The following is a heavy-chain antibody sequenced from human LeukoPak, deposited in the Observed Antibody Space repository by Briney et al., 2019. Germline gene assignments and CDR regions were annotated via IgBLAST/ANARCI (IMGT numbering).Heavy chain of an antibody. CDR3: ARDLEDGGNSS. Sequence: GGSLRLSCTASGFTFSSYWMSWVRQVPRKGLEWVANIKQDGSDKYYVDSVKGRFTIFRGNAKNSLYLQMNSLRSDDTAVYYCARDLEDGGNSSWGQGTLVTVSS. J-gene: IGHJ4*02. D-gene: IGHD4-23*01. CDR1: GFTFSSYW. CDR2: IKQDGSDK. V-gene: IGHV3-7*03.